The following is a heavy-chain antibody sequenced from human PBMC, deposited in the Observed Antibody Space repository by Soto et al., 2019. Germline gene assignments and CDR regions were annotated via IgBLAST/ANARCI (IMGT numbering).Heavy chain of an antibody. J-gene: IGHJ2*01. D-gene: IGHD6-19*01. CDR2: INHSGST. V-gene: IGHV4-34*01. Sequence: QVQLQQWGAGLLKPSETLSLTCAVYGGSFSPYFWSWIRQPPGKGLEWIGEINHSGSTNYNPSLTRRATLSVETSKNQVSLKLTSVTAADTAVYYCARLASGWQYYYFDSWGRGTPVTVSS. CDR3: ARLASGWQYYYFDS. CDR1: GGSFSPYF.